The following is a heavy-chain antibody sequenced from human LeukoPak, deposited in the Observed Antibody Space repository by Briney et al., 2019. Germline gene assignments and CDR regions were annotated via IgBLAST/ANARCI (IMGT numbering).Heavy chain of an antibody. CDR1: GFTFSSYS. D-gene: IGHD6-19*01. CDR3: ARVGGYHTAASGY. J-gene: IGHJ4*02. Sequence: GGSLRLSCAASGFTFSSYSMNWVRQAPGKGLEWVSYISSSSSTIYYADSVKGRFSISRDNAKNSLYLQMNSLRAEDTAVYYCARVGGYHTAASGYWGQGTLVTVSS. V-gene: IGHV3-48*04. CDR2: ISSSSSTI.